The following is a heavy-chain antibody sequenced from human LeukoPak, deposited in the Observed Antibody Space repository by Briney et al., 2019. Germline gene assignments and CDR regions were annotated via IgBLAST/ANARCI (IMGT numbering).Heavy chain of an antibody. D-gene: IGHD1-26*01. CDR2: ISPSGDIT. CDR3: ARAYSERYGLGYYYMDV. CDR1: GFTFSKHG. Sequence: GGTLRLSCAASGFTFSKHGMNWVRQAPGKGLEWVSGISPSGDITYYADSVKGRFTISRDNAKKSLYLQMNSLRVEDTAVYYCARAYSERYGLGYYYMDVWGKGTTVTVSS. V-gene: IGHV3-23*01. J-gene: IGHJ6*03.